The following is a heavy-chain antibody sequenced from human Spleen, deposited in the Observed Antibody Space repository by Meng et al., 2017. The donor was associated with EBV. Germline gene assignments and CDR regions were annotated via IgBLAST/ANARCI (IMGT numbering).Heavy chain of an antibody. CDR1: DWSFSSYY. V-gene: IGHV4-34*01. D-gene: IGHD3-10*01. J-gene: IGHJ5*02. CDR3: APPPMVQGVT. CDR2: INHAGKT. Sequence: QVQLQQWGAGLLKPSETLSLTCAIYDWSFSSYYWSWIRQPPGKGLEWIGEINHAGKTNYNPSLKSRVTISVDASENQFSLKLSSMTAADTAVYYCAPPPMVQGVTWGQGTLVTVSS.